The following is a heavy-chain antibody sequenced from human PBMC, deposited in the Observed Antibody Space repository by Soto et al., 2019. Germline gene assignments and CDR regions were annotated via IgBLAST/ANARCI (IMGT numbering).Heavy chain of an antibody. CDR3: ARDLTEDDYSSSWFYYYGMDV. V-gene: IGHV3-30*03. J-gene: IGHJ6*02. CDR2: ISYDGSNK. Sequence: PGGSLRLSCAASGFTFSSYGMHWVRQAPGKGLEWVAVISYDGSNKYYADSVKGRFTISRDNSKNTLYLQMNSLRAEDTAVYYCARDLTEDDYSSSWFYYYGMDVWGQGTTVTVSS. D-gene: IGHD6-13*01. CDR1: GFTFSSYG.